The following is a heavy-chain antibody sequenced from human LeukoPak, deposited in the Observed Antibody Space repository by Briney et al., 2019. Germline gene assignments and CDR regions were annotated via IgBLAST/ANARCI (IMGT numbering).Heavy chain of an antibody. Sequence: GGSLRLSCAASGFTFSTYAMTWVRQAPGKGLEWVSLISRGSDVTYYADSVKGRFTISRDSSKNTLYLQMHSLRAEDTAVYYCAARPGEVAVPYDYWGQGTLVTVSS. CDR2: ISRGSDVT. CDR1: GFTFSTYA. CDR3: AARPGEVAVPYDY. V-gene: IGHV3-23*01. D-gene: IGHD2-15*01. J-gene: IGHJ4*02.